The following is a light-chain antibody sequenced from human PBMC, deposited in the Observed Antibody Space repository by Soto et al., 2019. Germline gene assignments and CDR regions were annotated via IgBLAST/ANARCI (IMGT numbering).Light chain of an antibody. CDR3: QESYSPLWGT. CDR1: QSINTY. J-gene: IGKJ1*01. Sequence: DIQMTQSPSSLSASVGDRVTITCQTSQSINTYLNWYQQKPGKAPKLLIYGASSLQSGAPLRFSGSGSGTDFTLTISSLEPEDFATYYCQESYSPLWGTCGQGTKVDIK. CDR2: GAS. V-gene: IGKV1-39*01.